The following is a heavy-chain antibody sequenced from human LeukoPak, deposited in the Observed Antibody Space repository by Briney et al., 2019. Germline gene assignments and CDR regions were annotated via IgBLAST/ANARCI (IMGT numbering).Heavy chain of an antibody. D-gene: IGHD2-2*01. CDR3: ARVGYSNSWYVDY. V-gene: IGHV3-74*01. J-gene: IGHJ4*02. Sequence: GGSLRLSCAASGFTFSSNWMHWVRQAPGKGLLWVSRINIDGSSTSYADSVKGRFTISRDNAKNTLYLQMNSLRVEDTAMYYCARVGYSNSWYVDYWGQGALVTVSS. CDR1: GFTFSSNW. CDR2: INIDGSST.